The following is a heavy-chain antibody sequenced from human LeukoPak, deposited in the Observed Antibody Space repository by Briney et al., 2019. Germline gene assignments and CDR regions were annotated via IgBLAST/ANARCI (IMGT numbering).Heavy chain of an antibody. CDR1: GYTFTGYY. Sequence: ASVKVSCKASGYTFTGYYMHWVRQAPGQGLEWMGWINPNSGGTNYAQKFQGRVTMTRDTSISTAYMELSRLRSDDTAVYYCARSPLKGGSMIVVVITKEAWFDPWGQGTLVTVSS. CDR3: ARSPLKGGSMIVVVITKEAWFDP. CDR2: INPNSGGT. V-gene: IGHV1-2*02. D-gene: IGHD3-22*01. J-gene: IGHJ5*02.